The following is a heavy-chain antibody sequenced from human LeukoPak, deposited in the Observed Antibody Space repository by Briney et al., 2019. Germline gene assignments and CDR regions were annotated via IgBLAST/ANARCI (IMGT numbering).Heavy chain of an antibody. D-gene: IGHD5-12*01. CDR2: IIGSSGST. CDR3: AKGAYDYIEIAYFDY. V-gene: IGHV3-23*01. Sequence: GGSLRLSCVDSGFSFNNYAMNWVRQAPGKGLEWVSLIIGSSGSTFYADSVKGRFTISRDKSKNTLYLQMNSLRAEDTAVYYCAKGAYDYIEIAYFDYWGQGSLVTVSS. J-gene: IGHJ4*02. CDR1: GFSFNNYA.